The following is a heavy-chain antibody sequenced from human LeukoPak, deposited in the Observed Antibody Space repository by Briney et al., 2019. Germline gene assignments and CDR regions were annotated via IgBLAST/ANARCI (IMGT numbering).Heavy chain of an antibody. CDR3: TKGRGI. CDR1: GDSINGFY. Sequence: SETLSLTCTVSGDSINGFYWSWIRQAAGKGLEWIGHIYTSGSSNYSPSLKSRVTISVDTSKNQFSLKLTSVTAADTAVYYCTKGRGIWGQGTLVTVSS. J-gene: IGHJ4*02. V-gene: IGHV4-4*07. CDR2: IYTSGSS. D-gene: IGHD3-10*01.